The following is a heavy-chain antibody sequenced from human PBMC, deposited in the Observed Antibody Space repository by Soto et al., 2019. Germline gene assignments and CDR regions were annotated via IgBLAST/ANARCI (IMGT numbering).Heavy chain of an antibody. CDR1: GGSISSGGYY. Sequence: SETLSLTCTVSGGSISSGGYYWSWIRQHPGKGLEWIGYIYYSGSTYYNPSLKSRVTISVDTSKNQFSLKLSSVTAADTAVYYCARACDPGYYYYMDVWGKGTTVTSP. CDR3: ARACDPGYYYYMDV. V-gene: IGHV4-31*03. CDR2: IYYSGST. D-gene: IGHD2-21*02. J-gene: IGHJ6*03.